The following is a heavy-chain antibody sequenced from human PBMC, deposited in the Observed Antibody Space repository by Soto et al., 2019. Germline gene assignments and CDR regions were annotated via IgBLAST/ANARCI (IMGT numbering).Heavy chain of an antibody. D-gene: IGHD2-2*01. CDR3: ARDFQPAARGLDV. J-gene: IGHJ6*02. Sequence: QVQLVESGGGVVQPGRSLRLSCAASGFTFSSYGMHWVRQAPGKGLEWVAVIWYDGSNKYYADSVKGRFTISRDNSKNTLYLQMNSLRAEDTAVYYCARDFQPAARGLDVWGQGTTVTVSS. CDR2: IWYDGSNK. V-gene: IGHV3-33*01. CDR1: GFTFSSYG.